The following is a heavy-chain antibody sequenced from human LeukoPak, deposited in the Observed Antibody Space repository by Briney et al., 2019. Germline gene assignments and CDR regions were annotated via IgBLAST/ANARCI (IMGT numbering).Heavy chain of an antibody. CDR1: GFTFSSYS. CDR3: ASGYSYAFRS. Sequence: GESLRLSCAASGFTFSSYSMNWVRQAPGKGLEWVSYISSSSSTIYYADSVKGRFTISRDNAKNSLWLQMSSLRAEDTALYYCASGYSYAFRSWGQGTLVTVSS. CDR2: ISSSSSTI. J-gene: IGHJ5*02. V-gene: IGHV3-48*04. D-gene: IGHD5-18*01.